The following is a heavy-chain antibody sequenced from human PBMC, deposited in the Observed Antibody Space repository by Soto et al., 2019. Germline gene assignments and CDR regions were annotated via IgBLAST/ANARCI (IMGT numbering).Heavy chain of an antibody. CDR3: ARRDCGRGRNCEFGAPAFSY. D-gene: IGHD2-21*01. J-gene: IGHJ4*02. CDR2: VSSSGSST. Sequence: EVQLLESGGDLVQQGGSLRLSCAASGFTFSNYDMSWVRQAPGKGLEWVSSVSSSGSSTYYADSEKGRFTSSRDNSKNTLYLQMSSLGAADTAVYHCARRDCGRGRNCEFGAPAFSYWGQVNMVTVTS. V-gene: IGHV3-23*01. CDR1: GFTFSNYD.